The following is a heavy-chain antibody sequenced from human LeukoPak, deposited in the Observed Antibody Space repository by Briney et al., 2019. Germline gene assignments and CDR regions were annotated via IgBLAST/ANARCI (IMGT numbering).Heavy chain of an antibody. Sequence: SETLSLTCTVSGGSISSYYWSWIRQPPGKGLEWIGYIYYSGSTNYNPSLKSRVTISVDTSKNQFSLKLSSVTVADTAVYYCARHGEEWFGEFIDAFDIWGQGTMVTVSS. V-gene: IGHV4-59*08. J-gene: IGHJ3*02. CDR2: IYYSGST. CDR1: GGSISSYY. D-gene: IGHD3-10*01. CDR3: ARHGEEWFGEFIDAFDI.